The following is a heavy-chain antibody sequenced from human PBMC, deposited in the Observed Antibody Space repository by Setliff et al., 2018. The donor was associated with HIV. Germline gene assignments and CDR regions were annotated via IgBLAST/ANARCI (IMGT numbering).Heavy chain of an antibody. J-gene: IGHJ4*02. CDR1: GGVSGGDMGVRD. V-gene: IGHV4-61*08. CDR3: ARLPQD. Sequence: KPSETLSLTCSVSGGVSGGDMGVRDWSWIRQPPGKGLEWIGYIYDNEKTFYNPSLKSRVTITVDTSKNQISLRLTSVTAEDTALYYCARLPQDWGQGTLVTVSS. CDR2: IYDNEKT.